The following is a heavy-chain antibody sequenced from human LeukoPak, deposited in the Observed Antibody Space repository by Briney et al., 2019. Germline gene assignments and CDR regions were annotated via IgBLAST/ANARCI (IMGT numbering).Heavy chain of an antibody. CDR1: GFTFSSYA. Sequence: GGSLRLSCAASGFTFSSYAMHWVRQAPGKGLEWVAVISHDGSNTDYTDSVKGRFTISRDNSKNTLYLQMNSLRAEDTAVYYCAKEMKPWMHFDYWGQGTLVTVSS. CDR3: AKEMKPWMHFDY. D-gene: IGHD5-12*01. V-gene: IGHV3-30*04. J-gene: IGHJ4*02. CDR2: ISHDGSNT.